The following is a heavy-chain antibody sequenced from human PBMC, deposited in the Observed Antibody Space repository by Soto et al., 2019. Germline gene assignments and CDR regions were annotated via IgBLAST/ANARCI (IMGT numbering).Heavy chain of an antibody. Sequence: SQTLSLTCAISGDSVSSNSAAWNWIRQSPSRGLEWLGRTYYRSKWYNDYAVSVKSRITINPDTSKNQFSLQLNSVTPEDTAVYYCAIDQTQLWLRPHNWFDPWGQGALVTVSS. J-gene: IGHJ5*02. V-gene: IGHV6-1*01. CDR1: GDSVSSNSAA. CDR2: TYYRSKWYN. CDR3: AIDQTQLWLRPHNWFDP. D-gene: IGHD5-18*01.